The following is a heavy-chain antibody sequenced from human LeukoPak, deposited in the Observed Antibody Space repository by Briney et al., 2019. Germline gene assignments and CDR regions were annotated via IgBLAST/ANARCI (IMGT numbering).Heavy chain of an antibody. V-gene: IGHV1-18*01. Sequence: ASVKVSCKASGYTFTSYGISWVRQAPGQGLEWMGWISGYNGNTNYAQKLQGRVTMTTDTSTSTAYMELRSLRSDDTAVYYCARYAEWGSSSSWFDPWGQGTLVTVSS. J-gene: IGHJ5*02. CDR2: ISGYNGNT. CDR3: ARYAEWGSSSSWFDP. CDR1: GYTFTSYG. D-gene: IGHD6-13*01.